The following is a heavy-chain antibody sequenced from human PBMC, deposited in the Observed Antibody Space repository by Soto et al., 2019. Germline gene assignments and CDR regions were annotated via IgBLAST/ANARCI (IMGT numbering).Heavy chain of an antibody. Sequence: SETLSLTCTVSGGSISSGGYYWSWIRQHPGKGLEWIGYIYYSGSTYYNPSLKSRVTISVDTSKNQFSLKLSSVTAADTAVYYCARGSSTPNGYGMDVWGQGATVTVSS. CDR3: ARGSSTPNGYGMDV. V-gene: IGHV4-31*03. CDR1: GGSISSGGYY. J-gene: IGHJ6*02. D-gene: IGHD6-13*01. CDR2: IYYSGST.